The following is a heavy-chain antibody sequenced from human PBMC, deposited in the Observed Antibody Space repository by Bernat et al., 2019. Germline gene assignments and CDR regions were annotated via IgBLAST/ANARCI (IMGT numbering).Heavy chain of an antibody. CDR1: GGSISSGGYY. CDR2: IYYSGST. D-gene: IGHD2-15*01. CDR3: ARGVCSGGSCYGDY. J-gene: IGHJ4*02. Sequence: QVQLQESGPGLVKPSQTLSLTCTVSGGSISSGGYYWSWIRQHLGKGLEWIGYIYYSGSTYYNPSLKSRVTISVDTSKNQFSLKLSSVTAADTAVYYCARGVCSGGSCYGDYWGQGTLVTVSS. V-gene: IGHV4-31*03.